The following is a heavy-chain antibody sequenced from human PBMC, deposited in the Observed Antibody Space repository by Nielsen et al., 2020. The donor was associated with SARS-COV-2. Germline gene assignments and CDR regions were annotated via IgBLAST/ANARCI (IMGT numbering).Heavy chain of an antibody. J-gene: IGHJ6*02. CDR2: ISYDGSNK. Sequence: VRQAPGKGVEWVALISYDGSNKYYADSLKGRFTISRDNSKSTLYLQMSSLRPEDTAVYYCARGTYCSSGGCYSYYHYYNMDVWGQGTTVTVSS. D-gene: IGHD2-15*01. V-gene: IGHV3-30*15. CDR3: ARGTYCSSGGCYSYYHYYNMDV.